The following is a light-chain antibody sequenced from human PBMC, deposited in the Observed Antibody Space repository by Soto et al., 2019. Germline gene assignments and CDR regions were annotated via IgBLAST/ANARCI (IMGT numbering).Light chain of an antibody. CDR2: GDS. Sequence: QSALPQPPSASGTPGQRVTISCSGSSXNIGSNTVNWYQQLPGTAPRLLICGDSQRPSGVPDRFYGSKSGTSASLAISGLRSEDEADYYCASWDDSLSGPVFGGGTKVTVL. V-gene: IGLV1-44*01. CDR3: ASWDDSLSGPV. J-gene: IGLJ3*02. CDR1: SXNIGSNT.